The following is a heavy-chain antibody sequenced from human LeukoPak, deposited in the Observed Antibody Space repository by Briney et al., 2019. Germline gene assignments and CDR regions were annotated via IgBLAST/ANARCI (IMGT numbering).Heavy chain of an antibody. CDR1: GFTFSSYA. V-gene: IGHV3-23*01. D-gene: IGHD5-12*01. J-gene: IGHJ3*02. Sequence: PGGSLRLSCAASGFTFSSYAMSWVRQAPGKGLEWVSGTSASGGSTYYADSVKGRFTISRDNSKNTLYLQMNRLKADDTAVYYCANPVGYGDAFDIWGQGTMVTVSS. CDR3: ANPVGYGDAFDI. CDR2: TSASGGST.